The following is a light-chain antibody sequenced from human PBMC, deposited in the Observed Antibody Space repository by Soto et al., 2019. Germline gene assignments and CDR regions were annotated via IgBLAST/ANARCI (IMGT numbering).Light chain of an antibody. Sequence: EIVLTQSPGTLSLSPGERATLSCRASQSVSSSYLTWYQQKPGPAPRLIIYGASSRASGVPDRFSGSGSGTDFALTISSLETEDFAVYYCQQDGSSPCRYTFGQGTKLDI. V-gene: IGKV3-20*01. CDR1: QSVSSSY. CDR3: QQDGSSPCRYT. CDR2: GAS. J-gene: IGKJ2*01.